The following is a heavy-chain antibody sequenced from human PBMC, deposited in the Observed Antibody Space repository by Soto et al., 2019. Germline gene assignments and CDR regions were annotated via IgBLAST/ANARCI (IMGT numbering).Heavy chain of an antibody. V-gene: IGHV1-24*01. CDR2: FDPEDGET. CDR3: APLPDPSSSSGLDC. CDR1: GYTLTELS. D-gene: IGHD6-6*01. J-gene: IGHJ4*02. Sequence: ASVKVSCKVSGYTLTELSMHWVRQAPGKGLEWMGGFDPEDGETIYAQKFQGRVTMTEDTSTDTAYMELSSLRSEDTAVYYCAPLPDPSSSSGLDCWGQGTLVTVSS.